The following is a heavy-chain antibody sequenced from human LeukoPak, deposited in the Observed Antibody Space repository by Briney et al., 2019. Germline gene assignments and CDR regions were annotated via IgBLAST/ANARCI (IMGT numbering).Heavy chain of an antibody. Sequence: ASVKVSCKASGYTFTGYYMHWVRQAPGQGLEWMGWINPNSGGTNYAQKFQGRVTMTRDMSISTAYMELSRLRSDDTAVYYCAREVGYCSSTSCFRWFDPWGQGTLVTVSS. CDR3: AREVGYCSSTSCFRWFDP. V-gene: IGHV1-2*02. J-gene: IGHJ5*02. CDR1: GYTFTGYY. CDR2: INPNSGGT. D-gene: IGHD2-2*01.